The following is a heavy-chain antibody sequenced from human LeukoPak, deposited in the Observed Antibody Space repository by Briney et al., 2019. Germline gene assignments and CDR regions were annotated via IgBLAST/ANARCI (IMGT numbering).Heavy chain of an antibody. CDR3: ARAPVSSGYYCAHYYYYGMDV. Sequence: ASVKVSCKASGYTFTSYGISWVRQAPGQGLEWMGWISAYNGNTNYAQKLQGRVTMTTDTSTSTAYMELRSLRSDDTAVYYCARAPVSSGYYCAHYYYYGMDVWGQGTTVTVSS. CDR1: GYTFTSYG. CDR2: ISAYNGNT. D-gene: IGHD3-22*01. V-gene: IGHV1-18*01. J-gene: IGHJ6*02.